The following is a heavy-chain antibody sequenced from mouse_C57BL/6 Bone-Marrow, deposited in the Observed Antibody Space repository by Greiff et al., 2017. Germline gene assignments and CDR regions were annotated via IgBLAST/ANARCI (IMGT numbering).Heavy chain of an antibody. D-gene: IGHD2-4*01. V-gene: IGHV1-54*01. J-gene: IGHJ1*03. CDR1: GYAFTNYL. CDR3: ARSFYDDYDWYFDV. Sequence: QVQLQQSGAELVRPGTSVKVSCKASGYAFTNYLIEWVKQRPGQGLEWIGVINPGSGGTNSNEKFKGKATLTADKSSSTAYMQLSSLTSEDSAVYFCARSFYDDYDWYFDVWGTGTTVTVSS. CDR2: INPGSGGT.